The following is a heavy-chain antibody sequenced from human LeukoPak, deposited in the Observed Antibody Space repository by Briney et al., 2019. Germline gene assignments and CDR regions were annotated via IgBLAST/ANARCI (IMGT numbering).Heavy chain of an antibody. V-gene: IGHV4-31*03. CDR3: ARAEVVVAAPFDY. CDR1: GGSISSGGYY. D-gene: IGHD2-15*01. Sequence: PSETLSLTCTVSGGSISSGGYYWSWIRQHPGKGLEWIGYIYYSGSTYYNPSLKSRVTISVDASKNQFSLKLSSVTAADTAVYYCARAEVVVAAPFDYWGQGTLVTVSP. J-gene: IGHJ4*02. CDR2: IYYSGST.